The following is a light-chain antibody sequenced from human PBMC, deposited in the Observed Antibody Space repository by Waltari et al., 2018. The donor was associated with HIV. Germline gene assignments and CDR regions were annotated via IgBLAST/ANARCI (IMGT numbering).Light chain of an antibody. Sequence: DIQLTQSPSSLSASVGDRVTIACRASQTISTSLNWYQQKPGKAPKFLISAASSLQSGVPSRFSGSASGTEFILTISSLQPEDYATYYCQQSYSSPLTFGPGTKVDVK. V-gene: IGKV1-39*01. CDR3: QQSYSSPLT. CDR1: QTISTS. J-gene: IGKJ3*01. CDR2: AAS.